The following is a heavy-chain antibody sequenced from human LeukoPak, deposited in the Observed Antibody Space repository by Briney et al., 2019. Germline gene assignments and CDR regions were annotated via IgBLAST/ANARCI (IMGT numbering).Heavy chain of an antibody. V-gene: IGHV4-4*07. J-gene: IGHJ5*02. CDR2: VFDGSI. Sequence: SETLSLACSVSGGSTSSSYWIWIRQSAEKGLEYIGRVFDGSINYNPSLRSRVTMSIDTSKNEFSLKLTSVTAADTAVYYCAKEYCPTTICYPSGGWYDTWGQGTLVTVSS. CDR1: GGSTSSSY. D-gene: IGHD2-2*01. CDR3: AKEYCPTTICYPSGGWYDT.